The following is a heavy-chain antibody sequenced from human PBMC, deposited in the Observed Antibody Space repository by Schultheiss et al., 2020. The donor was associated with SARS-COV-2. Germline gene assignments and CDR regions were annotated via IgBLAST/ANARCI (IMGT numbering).Heavy chain of an antibody. V-gene: IGHV3-7*01. CDR1: GFTFSSYW. CDR3: ARVVSLLTYYYYMDV. J-gene: IGHJ6*03. D-gene: IGHD4-23*01. CDR2: IKQDGSEK. Sequence: GESLKISCAASGFTFSSYWMSWVRQAPGKGLEWVANIKQDGSEKYYVDSVKGRFTISRDNAKNSLYLQMNSLRAEDTAVYYCARVVSLLTYYYYMDVWGKGTTVTVSS.